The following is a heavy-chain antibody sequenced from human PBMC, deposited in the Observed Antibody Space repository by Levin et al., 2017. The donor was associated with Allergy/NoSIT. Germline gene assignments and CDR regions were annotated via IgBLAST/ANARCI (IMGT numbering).Heavy chain of an antibody. CDR2: IYYSGST. D-gene: IGHD3-10*01. Sequence: SETLSLTCTVSGGSISSSSYYWGWIRQPPGKGLEWIGSIYYSGSTYYNPSLKSRVTISVDTSKNQFSLKLSSVTAADTAVYYCARRGYYYGSGGNYFDYWGQGTLVTVSS. CDR3: ARRGYYYGSGGNYFDY. CDR1: GGSISSSSYY. V-gene: IGHV4-39*01. J-gene: IGHJ4*02.